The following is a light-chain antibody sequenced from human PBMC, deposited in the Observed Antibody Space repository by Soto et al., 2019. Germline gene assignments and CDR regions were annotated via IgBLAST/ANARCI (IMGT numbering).Light chain of an antibody. V-gene: IGKV1-5*03. CDR2: KAS. CDR1: QSISTW. Sequence: DIQMTQSPSTLSASVGDRVTITFRASQSISTWLAWYQQKPGTAPKLLIYKASTLESGVPSRLSGSRSGTEFTLTVSSLQPDDFATYYCQQYNDSFPYTFGQGTKVAIX. J-gene: IGKJ2*01. CDR3: QQYNDSFPYT.